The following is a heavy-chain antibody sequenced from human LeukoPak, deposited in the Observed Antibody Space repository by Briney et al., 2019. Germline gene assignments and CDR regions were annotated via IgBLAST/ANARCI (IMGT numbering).Heavy chain of an antibody. D-gene: IGHD2-15*01. Sequence: TGGSLRLSCAASGLTFSDYAMSWFRQAPGKGLEWVSGITSGFTPHYADSVKGRFTISRDNSKNTFHLQLNSLRAEDTAVYYCAKDYSDSRVADVFFEYWGQGTLATVSS. CDR3: AKDYSDSRVADVFFEY. CDR1: GLTFSDYA. V-gene: IGHV3-23*01. CDR2: ITSGFTP. J-gene: IGHJ4*02.